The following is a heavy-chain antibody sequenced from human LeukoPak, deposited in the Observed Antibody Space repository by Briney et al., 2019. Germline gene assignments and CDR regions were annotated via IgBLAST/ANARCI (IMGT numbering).Heavy chain of an antibody. CDR3: ARVNVDSAMGIYYYYGMDV. CDR2: INTNTGNP. J-gene: IGHJ6*02. D-gene: IGHD5-18*01. V-gene: IGHV7-4-1*02. Sequence: GASVTVSCTASGYIFTTYAVNWVRQAPGQGLEWVGWINTNTGNPTYGQGFTGRFVFSLDTSDSTAYLQISSLKAEDTAIYYCARVNVDSAMGIYYYYGMDVWGQGTTVTVSS. CDR1: GYIFTTYA.